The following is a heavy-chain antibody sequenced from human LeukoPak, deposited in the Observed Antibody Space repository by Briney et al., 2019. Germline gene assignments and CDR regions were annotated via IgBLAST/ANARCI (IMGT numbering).Heavy chain of an antibody. CDR2: IIPIFGTA. CDR1: GGTFSSYA. D-gene: IGHD3-3*01. J-gene: IGHJ4*02. V-gene: IGHV1-69*13. Sequence: EASVKVSCKASGGTFSSYAISWVRQAPGQGLEWMGGIIPIFGTANYAQKFQGRVTITADESTSTAYMELSSLRSEDTAVYYCARALRFLEWPPLDWGQGTLVSVSS. CDR3: ARALRFLEWPPLD.